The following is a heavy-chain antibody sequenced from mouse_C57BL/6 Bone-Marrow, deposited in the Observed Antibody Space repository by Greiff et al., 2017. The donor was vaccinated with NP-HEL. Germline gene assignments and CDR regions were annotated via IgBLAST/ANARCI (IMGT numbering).Heavy chain of an antibody. Sequence: VQLKQSGAELVKPGASVKLSCTASGFNIKDYYMHWVKQRTEQGLEWIGRIDPEDGETKYAPKFQGKATITADTSSNTAYLQLSSLTSEDTAVYYCARWVITTVVAPYYFDYWGQGTTLTVSS. V-gene: IGHV14-2*01. CDR3: ARWVITTVVAPYYFDY. J-gene: IGHJ2*01. CDR2: IDPEDGET. CDR1: GFNIKDYY. D-gene: IGHD1-1*01.